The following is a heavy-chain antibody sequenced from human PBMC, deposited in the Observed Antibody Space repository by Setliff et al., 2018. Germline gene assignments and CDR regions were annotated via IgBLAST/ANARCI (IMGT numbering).Heavy chain of an antibody. CDR2: INPNTGGT. CDR3: AQTKGFVDGYLDP. V-gene: IGHV1-2*02. D-gene: IGHD2-21*02. Sequence: ASVKVSCKASGYTFTGYYMHWVRQAPGQGLEWMGWINPNTGGTNYAQKFQGRVTMTRDTSISIVYMDLTRLTSDDTAVYYCAQTKGFVDGYLDPWGQGTLVTVSS. CDR1: GYTFTGYY. J-gene: IGHJ5*02.